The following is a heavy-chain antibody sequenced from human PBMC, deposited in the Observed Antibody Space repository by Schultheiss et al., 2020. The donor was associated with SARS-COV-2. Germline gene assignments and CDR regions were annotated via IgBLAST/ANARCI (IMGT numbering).Heavy chain of an antibody. Sequence: GESLKISCKASGYIFSTYWIGWVRQMPGKGLEWMGIIYPGDSDIRESPSFQGQVTISVDKSNSTAYLQWSSLKASDTAMYYCARRGYCSGAGCHSNAFDIWGQGTLVTVSS. CDR1: GYIFSTYW. D-gene: IGHD2-15*01. CDR3: ARRGYCSGAGCHSNAFDI. CDR2: IYPGDSDI. J-gene: IGHJ3*02. V-gene: IGHV5-51*01.